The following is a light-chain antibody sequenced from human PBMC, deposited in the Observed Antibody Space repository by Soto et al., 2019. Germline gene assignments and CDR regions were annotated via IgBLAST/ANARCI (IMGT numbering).Light chain of an antibody. CDR1: QYINTR. Sequence: EIVLTQSPATLSSFPGDRVTLSCRASQYINTRLAWYQHRPGQAPRLLIYQTSIRAAGIPARFSASGCETYMTLTIGDVQTEDSALYYCHQLQSWPRTFGQGTKVDI. CDR2: QTS. CDR3: HQLQSWPRT. V-gene: IGKV3-11*01. J-gene: IGKJ1*01.